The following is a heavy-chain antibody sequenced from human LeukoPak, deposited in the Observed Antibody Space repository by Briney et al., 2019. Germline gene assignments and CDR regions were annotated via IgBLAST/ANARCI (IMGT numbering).Heavy chain of an antibody. CDR1: GFTFSSYG. CDR3: ARDGLSAPYGGNSEGFFDY. CDR2: IWYDGSNK. D-gene: IGHD4-23*01. Sequence: GGSLRLSCAASGFTFSSYGMHWVRQAPGKGLEWVAVIWYDGSNKYYADSVKGRFTISRDNSKNTLYLQMNSLRAEDTAVYYCARDGLSAPYGGNSEGFFDYRGQGTLVTVSS. J-gene: IGHJ4*02. V-gene: IGHV3-33*01.